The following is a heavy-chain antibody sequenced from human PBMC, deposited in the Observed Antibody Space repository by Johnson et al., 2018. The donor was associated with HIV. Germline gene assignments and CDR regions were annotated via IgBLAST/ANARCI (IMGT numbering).Heavy chain of an antibody. CDR3: AKQQLVPDDAFDI. CDR2: IWYDGSNK. Sequence: VESGGGVVQPGRSLRLSCAASGFTFSSYGMHWVRQAPGKGLEWVAVIWYDGSNKYYADSVKGRFTISRDNSKNTLYLQMNSLRAEDTAVYYCAKQQLVPDDAFDIWGQGTMVNVSS. D-gene: IGHD6-6*01. CDR1: GFTFSSYG. V-gene: IGHV3-33*06. J-gene: IGHJ3*02.